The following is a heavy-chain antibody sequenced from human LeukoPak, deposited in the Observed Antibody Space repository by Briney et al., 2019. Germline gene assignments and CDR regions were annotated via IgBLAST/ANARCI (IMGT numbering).Heavy chain of an antibody. J-gene: IGHJ6*02. Sequence: GASVKVSCKASGYTFTSYYMHWVRQAPGQGLEWMGIINPSGGSTSYAQKFQGRVTMTTDTSTSTAYMELRSLRSDDTAVYYCARVSSGSYYYYYGMDVWGQGTTVTVSS. CDR2: INPSGGST. D-gene: IGHD1-26*01. V-gene: IGHV1-46*01. CDR1: GYTFTSYY. CDR3: ARVSSGSYYYYYGMDV.